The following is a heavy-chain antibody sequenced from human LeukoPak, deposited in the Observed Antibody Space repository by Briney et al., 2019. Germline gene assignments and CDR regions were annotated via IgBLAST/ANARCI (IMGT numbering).Heavy chain of an antibody. V-gene: IGHV3-21*01. J-gene: IGHJ4*02. CDR2: ISSSSSYI. CDR1: GFTVSSNY. Sequence: NPGGSLRLSCAASGFTVSSNYMSWVRQAPGKGLEWVSSISSSSSYIYYADSVKGRFTISRDNAKNSLYLQMNSLRAEDTAVYYCARDSLIIGCSSTSCYLDYWGQGTLVTVSS. D-gene: IGHD2-2*01. CDR3: ARDSLIIGCSSTSCYLDY.